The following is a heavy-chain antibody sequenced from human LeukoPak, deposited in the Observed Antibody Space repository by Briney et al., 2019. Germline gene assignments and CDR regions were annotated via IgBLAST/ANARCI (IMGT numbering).Heavy chain of an antibody. CDR1: GGSISNYY. D-gene: IGHD6-19*01. CDR2: IYYSGST. CDR3: ARGPPDSQWLVWYYLDY. J-gene: IGHJ4*02. V-gene: IGHV4-59*01. Sequence: SETLSLTCAVSGGSISNYYWGWIRQPPGKGLEWLGDIYYSGSTNYNSALKGQVTISVDTSKNQFSLFLSSVTAADTAVYYCARGPPDSQWLVWYYLDYWGQGTLVTVSS.